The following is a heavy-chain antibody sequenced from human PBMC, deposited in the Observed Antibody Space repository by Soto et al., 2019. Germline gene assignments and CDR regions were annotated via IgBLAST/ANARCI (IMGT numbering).Heavy chain of an antibody. D-gene: IGHD6-19*01. V-gene: IGHV1-69*06. CDR2: IIPIFGTA. CDR1: GGTFSSYA. J-gene: IGHJ2*01. Sequence: QVQLVQSGAEVKKPGSSVKVSCKASGGTFSSYAISWVRQAPGQGLEWMGGIIPIFGTANFAQKFQGRVTITADKSTSTAYMELSSLRSEDTAVYYCARDRSSGWYWNWYFDLWGRGTLVTVSS. CDR3: ARDRSSGWYWNWYFDL.